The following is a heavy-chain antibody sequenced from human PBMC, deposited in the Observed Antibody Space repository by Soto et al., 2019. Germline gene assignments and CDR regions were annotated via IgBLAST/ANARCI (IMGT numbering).Heavy chain of an antibody. Sequence: EVQLVESGGGLVQPGGSLRLSCAASGFTFSSYWMHWVSQAPGKGLVWVSRINSDGRSTSYADSVKGRFTISRDNARNTLYLQMNSLGVEDTSVYYCASGSSTWYDSWGQGTLVSVSS. CDR3: ASGSSTWYDS. V-gene: IGHV3-74*01. J-gene: IGHJ5*01. D-gene: IGHD6-13*01. CDR1: GFTFSSYW. CDR2: INSDGRST.